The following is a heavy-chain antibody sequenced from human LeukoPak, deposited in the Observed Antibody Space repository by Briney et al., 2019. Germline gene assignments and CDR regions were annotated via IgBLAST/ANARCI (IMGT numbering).Heavy chain of an antibody. D-gene: IGHD3-22*01. CDR2: IYYSGST. CDR1: GGSISGNY. CDR3: AGDTSGYYYFDY. J-gene: IGHJ4*02. Sequence: SETLSLTCTVSGGSISGNYCSWIRQPPGKGLEWIGYIYYSGSTNYNPSLKSRVTLSVDTSKNQFSLKLSSVTAADTAVYYCAGDTSGYYYFDYWGQGTLVTVSS. V-gene: IGHV4-59*12.